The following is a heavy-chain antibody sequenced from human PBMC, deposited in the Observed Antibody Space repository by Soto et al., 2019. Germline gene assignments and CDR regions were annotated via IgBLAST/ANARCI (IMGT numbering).Heavy chain of an antibody. V-gene: IGHV4-31*03. CDR1: CGSISSGGYY. J-gene: IGHJ5*02. CDR3: ARGVLQPAYNWFDP. D-gene: IGHD4-4*01. Sequence: SETLSLTCTVSCGSISSGGYYWSWIRQHPGKGLEWIGYIYYSGSTYYNPSLKSRVTMSVDTSKNQFSLKLSSVTAADTAVYYCARGVLQPAYNWFDPWGQGTLVTVSS. CDR2: IYYSGST.